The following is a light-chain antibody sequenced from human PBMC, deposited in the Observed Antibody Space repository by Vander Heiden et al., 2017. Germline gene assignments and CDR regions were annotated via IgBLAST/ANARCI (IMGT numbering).Light chain of an antibody. V-gene: IGLV3-10*01. Sequence: SYELTQAPSVSVSPGQTARITCSGDALPKKYDSWYQQKSGQAPVLVIYEDFKRPSGIPERFFGSSSGTMATLTISGAQVEDEADYYCYSTDSSGDPVFGGGTKLTVL. J-gene: IGLJ2*01. CDR2: EDF. CDR3: YSTDSSGDPV. CDR1: ALPKKY.